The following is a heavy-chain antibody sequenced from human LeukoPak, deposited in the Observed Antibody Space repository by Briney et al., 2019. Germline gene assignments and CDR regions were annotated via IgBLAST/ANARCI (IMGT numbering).Heavy chain of an antibody. Sequence: PGGSLRLSCAASGFNFNIYAMSWVRQAPGKGPEWVSSIMSRDGGTWYTDSVKGRFTISRDNSENVLYLRMHNLRAEDTAVYYCARALLIPGIQLWFDYWGQGTLVTVSS. CDR2: IMSRDGGT. V-gene: IGHV3-23*01. D-gene: IGHD5-18*01. J-gene: IGHJ5*01. CDR3: ARALLIPGIQLWFDY. CDR1: GFNFNIYA.